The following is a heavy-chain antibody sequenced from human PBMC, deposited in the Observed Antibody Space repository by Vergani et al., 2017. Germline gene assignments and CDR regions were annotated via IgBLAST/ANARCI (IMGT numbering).Heavy chain of an antibody. V-gene: IGHV7-4-1*02. J-gene: IGHJ4*02. D-gene: IGHD5-18*01. Sequence: QVQLVQSGSELKKPGASVKVSCKASGYTFTSYSMNWVRQAPGQGLEWMGWINTNTGNPTNAQGFTGPFVFSLDTSVSTAYLQISSLNAEDTAVYYCARVFHAGYSYGYYRGYWDQGTLVTVSS. CDR1: GYTFTSYS. CDR3: ARVFHAGYSYGYYRGY. CDR2: INTNTGNP.